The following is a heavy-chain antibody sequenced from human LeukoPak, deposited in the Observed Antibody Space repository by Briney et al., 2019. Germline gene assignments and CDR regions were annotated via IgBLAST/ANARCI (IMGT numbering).Heavy chain of an antibody. J-gene: IGHJ4*02. CDR2: INWNGGST. D-gene: IGHD6-13*01. V-gene: IGHV3-20*04. CDR3: ARDSSSWYMDLDY. CDR1: GFTFDDYG. Sequence: GGSLRLSCAASGFTFDDYGMIWVRQAPGKGLEWVSYINWNGGSTDYVDSVKGRFTISRDNAKNSLYLQMNSLRAEDTAVYYCARDSSSWYMDLDYWGQGTLVTVSS.